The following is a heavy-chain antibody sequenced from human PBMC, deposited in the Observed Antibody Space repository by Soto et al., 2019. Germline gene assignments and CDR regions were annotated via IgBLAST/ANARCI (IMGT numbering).Heavy chain of an antibody. V-gene: IGHV4-30-4*01. CDR2: IYYSGST. D-gene: IGHD3-22*01. J-gene: IGHJ4*02. CDR1: GGSISSGDYY. CDR3: ARDRNSYDSSASYLYFDY. Sequence: SETLSLTCTVSGGSISSGDYYWSWIRQAPGKGLEWIGYIYYSGSTYYNPSLKSRLTISLDTSKNQFSLKLSSVTAADTAVYYCARDRNSYDSSASYLYFDYWGQGTLVTVSS.